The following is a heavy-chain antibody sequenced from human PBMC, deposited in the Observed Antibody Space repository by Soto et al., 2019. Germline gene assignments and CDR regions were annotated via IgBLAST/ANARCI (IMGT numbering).Heavy chain of an antibody. CDR3: AIRRDGYMGYFDY. J-gene: IGHJ4*02. V-gene: IGHV1-2*02. Sequence: ASVKVSCKASGYTFSGYHIHWVRQAPGQGLEWMGWINPNSGDTNYAQKFQGRVTMTRGTSITTAYMELSRMRSDDTAVYYCAIRRDGYMGYFDYWGQGTLVTVSS. CDR2: INPNSGDT. D-gene: IGHD5-12*01. CDR1: GYTFSGYH.